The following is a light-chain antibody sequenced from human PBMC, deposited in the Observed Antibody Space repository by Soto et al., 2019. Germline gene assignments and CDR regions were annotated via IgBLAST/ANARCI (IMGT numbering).Light chain of an antibody. CDR3: QQYNNWPPIT. CDR1: QSVSNN. CDR2: GAS. V-gene: IGKV3-15*01. J-gene: IGKJ5*01. Sequence: EIVMTQSPGTLSLSPGEIATLSCRASQSVSNNYLAWYQQKPGQSPRLLIYGASTRATGIPARFSGSGSGTEFTLTISSLQSEDFAVYYCQQYNNWPPITFGQGTRLEIK.